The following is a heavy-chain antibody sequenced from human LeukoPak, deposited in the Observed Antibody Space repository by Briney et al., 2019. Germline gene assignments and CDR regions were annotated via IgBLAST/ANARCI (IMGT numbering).Heavy chain of an antibody. CDR1: GFSFSSYA. CDR2: ISFDGSNK. Sequence: GGSLRLSCAASGFSFSSYAMHWVRQAPGKGLEWVAVISFDGSNKYYAASVMGRFTISRDNSKNTLYLQMNSLRAEDTAVYYCARPTVTMMVFWGQGTLVTVSS. CDR3: ARPTVTMMVF. J-gene: IGHJ4*02. D-gene: IGHD3-22*01. V-gene: IGHV3-30*04.